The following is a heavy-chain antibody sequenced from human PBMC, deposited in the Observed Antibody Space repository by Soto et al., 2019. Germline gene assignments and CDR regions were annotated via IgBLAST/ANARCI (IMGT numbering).Heavy chain of an antibody. CDR3: AKDPNTSYALNGFDP. D-gene: IGHD1-26*01. CDR1: GFTFSNYA. J-gene: IGHJ5*02. V-gene: IGHV3-23*01. Sequence: VGSLRLSCAASGFTFSNYAMNWVRQAPGKGLEWVSVISGSGESTFYADSVKGRFTISRDNSKNTLYLQMNSLRVGDTAVYYCAKDPNTSYALNGFDPWGQGKLVTVAS. CDR2: ISGSGEST.